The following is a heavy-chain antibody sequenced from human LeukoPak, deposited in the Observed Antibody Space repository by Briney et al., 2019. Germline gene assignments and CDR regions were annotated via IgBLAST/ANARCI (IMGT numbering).Heavy chain of an antibody. CDR2: IWYDGSNK. J-gene: IGHJ4*02. V-gene: IGHV3-33*06. Sequence: PGGSLRLSCAASGFTFSSYGMHWVRQAPGKGLEWVAVIWYDGSNKYYADSVKGRFTISRDNSKNTMFLQMNSLRAEDTALYYCAKEARDILTHYYWGSQFDYWGQGTLVIVSS. CDR1: GFTFSSYG. CDR3: AKEARDILTHYYWGSQFDY. D-gene: IGHD3-9*01.